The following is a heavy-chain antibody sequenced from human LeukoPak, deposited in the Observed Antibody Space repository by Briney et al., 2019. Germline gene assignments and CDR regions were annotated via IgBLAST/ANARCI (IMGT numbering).Heavy chain of an antibody. Sequence: GGSLRLSCATSGFTFSTYWMSWVRQAPGKGLEWEANIKQDGSEKYYVDSVKGRFTISRDNAKNSLYLQMNSLRVEDTAVYYCARDCCGSGGLHYWGQGTLVTVSS. CDR2: IKQDGSEK. J-gene: IGHJ4*02. CDR3: ARDCCGSGGLHY. D-gene: IGHD6-19*01. V-gene: IGHV3-7*01. CDR1: GFTFSTYW.